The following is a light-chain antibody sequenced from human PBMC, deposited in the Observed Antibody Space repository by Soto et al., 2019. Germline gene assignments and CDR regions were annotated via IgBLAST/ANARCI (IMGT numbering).Light chain of an antibody. CDR1: SGSIASNY. CDR2: EDN. V-gene: IGLV6-57*04. CDR3: QSYDNNREMV. Sequence: NFMLTQPHSVSESPGKTVTISCTRRSGSIASNYVQWYQRRPGSAPTTVIYEDNQRPSGVPDRFSGSIDSSSNSASLTISGLKTEDEAVYYCQSYDNNREMVFGGGTKLTVL. J-gene: IGLJ2*01.